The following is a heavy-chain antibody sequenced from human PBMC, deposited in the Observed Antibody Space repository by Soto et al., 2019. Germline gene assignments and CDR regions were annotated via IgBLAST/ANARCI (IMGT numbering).Heavy chain of an antibody. CDR3: AKEMGTIYFDS. V-gene: IGHV3-43*01. J-gene: IGHJ4*02. Sequence: PGGSRRLSCAASGFTFDRFSLHWVRQAPGEGLEWVSLVSWDGTNAYYAESVKGRFTVSRDNSKNSLYLQMNSLRTEDTAFYHCAKEMGTIYFDSWGQGTLVTVSS. CDR2: VSWDGTNA. CDR1: GFTFDRFS. D-gene: IGHD1-1*01.